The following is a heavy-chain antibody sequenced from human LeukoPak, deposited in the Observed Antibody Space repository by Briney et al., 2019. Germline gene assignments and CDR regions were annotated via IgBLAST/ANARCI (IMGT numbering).Heavy chain of an antibody. D-gene: IGHD1-1*01. J-gene: IGHJ5*02. CDR2: ISGSGGTT. CDR3: AKATHNWNPFDR. Sequence: PGGSLRLSCAASGFTFSSCSMSWVRQAPGKGLEWVSAISGSGGTTFYADSVKGRFTISRDNSKDTLYLQMNSLRAEDTAVYYCAKATHNWNPFDRWGQGTLVTVSS. CDR1: GFTFSSCS. V-gene: IGHV3-23*01.